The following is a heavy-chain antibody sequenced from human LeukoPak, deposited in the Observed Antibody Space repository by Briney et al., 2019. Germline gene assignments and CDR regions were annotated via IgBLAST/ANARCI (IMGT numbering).Heavy chain of an antibody. D-gene: IGHD3-10*01. Sequence: SETLSLTCTVSGGSISSSSYYWGWIRQPPGKGLGWIGSIYYSGSTYYNPSLKSRVTISVDTSKNQFSLKLSSVTAADTAVYYCARVYYGSGEFDYWGQGTLVTVST. CDR1: GGSISSSSYY. CDR2: IYYSGST. V-gene: IGHV4-39*07. CDR3: ARVYYGSGEFDY. J-gene: IGHJ4*02.